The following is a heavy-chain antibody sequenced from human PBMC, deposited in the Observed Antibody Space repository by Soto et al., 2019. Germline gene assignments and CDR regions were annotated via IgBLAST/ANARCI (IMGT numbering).Heavy chain of an antibody. CDR2: ISDSGGDT. CDR3: VRDWTGDKCPCMDV. D-gene: IGHD2-8*02. V-gene: IGHV3-23*01. CDR1: GFTFSSHA. J-gene: IGHJ6*01. Sequence: EVQLLESGGGLVQPGGSLRLSCAPSGFTFSSHAMSWVRQAPGKGLEWVSGISDSGGDTYYADSVKGRFTISRDSSKNTLYLQMNGLREEDTPVYYCVRDWTGDKCPCMDVWGQGTKVSVSS.